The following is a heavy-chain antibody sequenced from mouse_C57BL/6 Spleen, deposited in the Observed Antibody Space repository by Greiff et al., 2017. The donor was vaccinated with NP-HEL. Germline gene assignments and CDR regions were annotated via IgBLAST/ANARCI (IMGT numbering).Heavy chain of an antibody. CDR1: GYTFTSYW. Sequence: QVQLQQPGAELVRPGSSVKLSCKASGYTFTSYWMDWVKQRPGQGLEWIGNIYPSDSETHYNQKFKDKATLTVDKSSSTAYMQLSSLTSEDSAVYYCARVGANWDPFDYWGQGTTLTVSS. D-gene: IGHD4-1*01. CDR3: ARVGANWDPFDY. V-gene: IGHV1-61*01. CDR2: IYPSDSET. J-gene: IGHJ2*01.